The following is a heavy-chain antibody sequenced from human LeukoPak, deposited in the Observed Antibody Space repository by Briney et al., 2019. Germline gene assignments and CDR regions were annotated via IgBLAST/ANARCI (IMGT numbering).Heavy chain of an antibody. J-gene: IGHJ4*02. CDR2: INWNGGST. V-gene: IGHV3-20*04. D-gene: IGHD3-10*01. CDR1: GFTFNDYG. Sequence: PGGSLRLSCAASGFTFNDYGMSWVRQVPGKGLEWVSGINWNGGSTGYADSVKGRFTISRDNAKNSLYLQMNSLRAEDTALYYCARVGGGGRTGIFDYWGQGTLVTVSS. CDR3: ARVGGGGRTGIFDY.